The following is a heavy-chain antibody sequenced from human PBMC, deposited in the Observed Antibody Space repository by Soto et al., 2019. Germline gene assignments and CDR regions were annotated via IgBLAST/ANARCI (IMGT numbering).Heavy chain of an antibody. Sequence: WVSLRLSCAASGCTFSSYAMSWVRQAPGKGLEWVSAISGSGGSTYYADSVKGRFTISRDNSKNTLYLQMNSLRAEATAVYSCAKAIHVPPPPTPSVDYWGQGTRVTV. V-gene: IGHV3-23*01. CDR2: ISGSGGST. CDR1: GCTFSSYA. D-gene: IGHD3-10*02. CDR3: AKAIHVPPPPTPSVDY. J-gene: IGHJ4*02.